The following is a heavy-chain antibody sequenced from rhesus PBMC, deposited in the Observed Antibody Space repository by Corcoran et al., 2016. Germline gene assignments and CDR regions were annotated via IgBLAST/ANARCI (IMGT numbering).Heavy chain of an antibody. CDR3: ARVRYNWKFGLDS. CDR2: MGGSSGST. V-gene: IGHV4-165*01. Sequence: QVQLQESGPGLVKPSETRSLTCAVAGGSIRGSWCGWISQPPGKGLEWVGDMGGSSGSTYYNPSLKSRVTIATAPSKNQFSLKLSSVTAADTAVYYCARVRYNWKFGLDSWGRGVVVTVSS. D-gene: IGHD1-26*01. CDR1: GGSIRGSW. J-gene: IGHJ6*01.